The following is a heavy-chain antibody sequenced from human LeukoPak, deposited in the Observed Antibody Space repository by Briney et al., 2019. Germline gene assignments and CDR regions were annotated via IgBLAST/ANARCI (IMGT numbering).Heavy chain of an antibody. CDR2: IYHNGNT. Sequence: ASETLSLTCAVSGYSISSGYYWAWIRQPPGKGLEWIGKIYHNGNTYYNPSLKGRVTISVDTSKNQFSLKLSSVTAADTALYYYAREFTEYYYDSSKASYWGQGTLVTVSS. V-gene: IGHV4-38-2*02. J-gene: IGHJ4*02. CDR1: GYSISSGYY. D-gene: IGHD3-22*01. CDR3: AREFTEYYYDSSKASY.